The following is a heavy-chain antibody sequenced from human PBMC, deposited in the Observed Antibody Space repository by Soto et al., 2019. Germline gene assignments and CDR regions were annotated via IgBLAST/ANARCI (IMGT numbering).Heavy chain of an antibody. CDR1: GFTFSNAW. CDR3: TTRYYYDSSGYYSAEYFQH. J-gene: IGHJ1*01. D-gene: IGHD3-22*01. CDR2: IKSKTDGGTT. Sequence: EVQLVESGGGLVKPGGSLRLSCAASGFTFSNAWMSWVREAPGKGLEWVGRIKSKTDGGTTDYAAPVKGRFTISRDDSKNTLYLQMNSLKTEDTAVYYCTTRYYYDSSGYYSAEYFQHWGQGTLVTVSS. V-gene: IGHV3-15*01.